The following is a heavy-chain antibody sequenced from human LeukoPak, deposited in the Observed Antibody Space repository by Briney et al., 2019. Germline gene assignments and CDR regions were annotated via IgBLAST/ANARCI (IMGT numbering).Heavy chain of an antibody. CDR1: GFTFNSYS. CDR3: ARDQGYSSSGSFDY. D-gene: IGHD6-6*01. J-gene: IGHJ4*02. V-gene: IGHV3-48*01. Sequence: GGSLRLSCAASGFTFNSYSMNWVRQAPGKGLEWVSYISSGSGTIYYADSVRGRFTISRDNAKNSLYLQMNSLRAEDTAVYYCARDQGYSSSGSFDYWGQGTLVTVSS. CDR2: ISSGSGTI.